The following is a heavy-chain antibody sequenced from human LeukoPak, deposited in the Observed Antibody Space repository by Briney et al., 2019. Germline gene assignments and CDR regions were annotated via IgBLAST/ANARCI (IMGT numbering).Heavy chain of an antibody. CDR1: AFTFSSYW. V-gene: IGHV3-7*01. D-gene: IGHD3-9*01. CDR2: IKQDGSEK. Sequence: PGGSLRLSCAASAFTFSSYWMSWVRQAPGKGLEWVANIKQDGSEKYYVDSVKGRFTISRDNAKNSLYLQMNSLRADDTAVYYCARETFLRYFNWLFDYWGQGTLVTVSS. J-gene: IGHJ4*02. CDR3: ARETFLRYFNWLFDY.